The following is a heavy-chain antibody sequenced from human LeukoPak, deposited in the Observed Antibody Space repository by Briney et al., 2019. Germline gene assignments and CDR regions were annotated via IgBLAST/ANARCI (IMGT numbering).Heavy chain of an antibody. CDR3: ARIAAAGNRYFDY. CDR1: GGSISSGGCY. Sequence: PSQTLSLTCTVSGGSISSGGCYWSWIRQHPGKGLEWIGYIYYSGSTYYNPSLKSRVTISVDTSKNQFSLRLSSVTAADTAVYYCARIAAAGNRYFDYWGQGTLVTVSS. V-gene: IGHV4-31*03. D-gene: IGHD6-13*01. J-gene: IGHJ4*02. CDR2: IYYSGST.